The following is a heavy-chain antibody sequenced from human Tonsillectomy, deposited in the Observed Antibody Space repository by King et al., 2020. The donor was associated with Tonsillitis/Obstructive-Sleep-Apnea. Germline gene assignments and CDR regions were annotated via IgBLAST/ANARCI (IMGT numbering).Heavy chain of an antibody. Sequence: VQLVESGGGVVQPGRSLRLSCAASGFTFSSYGMHWVRQAPGKGLEWVAVIWYDGSNKYYADSVKGRFTISRDNSKNTLYLQMNSLRAEDTAVYYCAGQYCSSTSCYYYYWGQGTLVTVSS. CDR3: AGQYCSSTSCYYYY. J-gene: IGHJ4*02. V-gene: IGHV3-33*01. CDR2: IWYDGSNK. CDR1: GFTFSSYG. D-gene: IGHD2-2*01.